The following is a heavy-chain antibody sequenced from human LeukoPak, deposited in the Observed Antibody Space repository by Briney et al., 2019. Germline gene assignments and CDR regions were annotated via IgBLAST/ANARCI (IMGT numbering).Heavy chain of an antibody. CDR2: INPNSGGT. V-gene: IGHV1-2*02. J-gene: IGHJ4*02. Sequence: ASVKVSCKASGYTFTGYYMHWVRQAPGQGLEWMGWINPNSGGTNYAQKFQGRDTMTRDTFISTAYMELSRLRSDDTAVYYCARDLGITFGGVISFDYWGQGTLVTVSS. D-gene: IGHD3-16*02. CDR1: GYTFTGYY. CDR3: ARDLGITFGGVISFDY.